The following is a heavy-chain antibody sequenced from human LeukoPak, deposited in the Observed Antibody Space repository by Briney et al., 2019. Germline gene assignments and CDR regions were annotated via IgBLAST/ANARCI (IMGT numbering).Heavy chain of an antibody. J-gene: IGHJ4*02. CDR2: INPNSGVS. CDR3: ARGLYFFGY. V-gene: IGHV1-2*02. Sequence: ASVKVSCKTSGCTFSGYYMHWVRQAPGQGLEWMGWINPNSGVSYYAQRFQGRVTMTRDTSIRTAYMALSRLTSDDTALYFCARGLYFFGYWGQGTLVTVSS. CDR1: GCTFSGYY.